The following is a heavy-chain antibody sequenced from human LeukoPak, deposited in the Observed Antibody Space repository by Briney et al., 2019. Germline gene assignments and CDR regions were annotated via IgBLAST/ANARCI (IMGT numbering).Heavy chain of an antibody. CDR2: IIPIFGTA. CDR1: GGTFSSYA. Sequence: ASVKVSCKASGGTFSSYAISWVRQAPGQGLEWMGGIIPIFGTANYAQKFQGRVTITADESTSTAYMELSSLRSEDTAVYCCARGPTGYNWNDVSLRGYYYYYMDVWGKGTTVTVSS. D-gene: IGHD1-1*01. J-gene: IGHJ6*03. V-gene: IGHV1-69*01. CDR3: ARGPTGYNWNDVSLRGYYYYYMDV.